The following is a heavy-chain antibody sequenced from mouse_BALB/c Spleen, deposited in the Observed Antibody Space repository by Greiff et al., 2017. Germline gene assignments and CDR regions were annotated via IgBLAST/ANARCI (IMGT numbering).Heavy chain of an antibody. CDR3: AREASITTAPFAY. Sequence: VKLMESGPGLVAPSQSLSITCTVSGFSLTSYGVHWVRQPPGKGLEWLGVIWAGGSTNYNSALMSRLSISKDNSKSQVFLKMNSLQTDDTAMYYCAREASITTAPFAYWGQGTLVTVSA. CDR1: GFSLTSYG. V-gene: IGHV2-9*02. CDR2: IWAGGST. D-gene: IGHD1-2*01. J-gene: IGHJ3*01.